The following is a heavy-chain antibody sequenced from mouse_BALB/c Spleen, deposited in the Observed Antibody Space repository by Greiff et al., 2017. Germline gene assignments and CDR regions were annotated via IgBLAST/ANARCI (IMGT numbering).Heavy chain of an antibody. CDR2: INPYNDGT. D-gene: IGHD2-14*01. Sequence: VQLQQSGPELVKPGASVKMSCKASGYTFTSYVMHWVKQKPGQGLEWIGYINPYNDGTKYNEKFKGKATLTSDKSSSTAYMELSSLTSEDSAVYYCARTSYRYDGAWFAYWGQGTLVTVSA. J-gene: IGHJ3*01. V-gene: IGHV1-14*01. CDR3: ARTSYRYDGAWFAY. CDR1: GYTFTSYV.